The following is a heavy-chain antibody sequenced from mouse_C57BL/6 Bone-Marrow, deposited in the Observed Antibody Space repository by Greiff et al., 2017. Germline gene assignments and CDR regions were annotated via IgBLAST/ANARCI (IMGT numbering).Heavy chain of an antibody. V-gene: IGHV1-81*01. J-gene: IGHJ3*01. D-gene: IGHD1-1*01. CDR3: ATYGSSFAWFAY. CDR1: GYTFTSYG. Sequence: VQLQQSGAELARPGASVKLSCKASGYTFTSYGISWVKQRTGQGLEWIGEIYPRSGNTYYNEKFKGKATLTADKSSSTAYMELRSLTSEDSAVYVCATYGSSFAWFAYWGQGTLVTVSA. CDR2: IYPRSGNT.